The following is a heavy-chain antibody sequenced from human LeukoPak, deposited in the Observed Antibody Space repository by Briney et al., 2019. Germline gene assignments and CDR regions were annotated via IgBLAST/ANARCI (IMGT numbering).Heavy chain of an antibody. CDR3: AREIYYYDSSGYSLPLDY. V-gene: IGHV3-33*01. CDR1: GFTFSSYG. D-gene: IGHD3-22*01. CDR2: IWYDGSNK. Sequence: GRSLRLSCAASGFTFSSYGMHWVRQAPGKGLEWVAVIWYDGSNKYYADSVKGRFTISRDNSKSTLYLQMNSLRAEDTAVYYCAREIYYYDSSGYSLPLDYWGQGTLVTVSS. J-gene: IGHJ4*02.